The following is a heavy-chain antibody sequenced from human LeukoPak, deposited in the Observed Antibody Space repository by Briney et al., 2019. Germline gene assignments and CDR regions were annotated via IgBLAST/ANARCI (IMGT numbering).Heavy chain of an antibody. CDR1: GYTFTSYG. CDR2: TSAYNGNT. J-gene: IGHJ4*02. CDR3: ARAGHYYGSGSYLDY. D-gene: IGHD3-10*01. Sequence: ASVKVSCKASGYTFTSYGISWVRQAPGQGLEWMGWTSAYNGNTNYAQKLQGRVTMTTDTSTSTAYMELRSLRSDDTAVYYCARAGHYYGSGSYLDYWGQGTLVTVSS. V-gene: IGHV1-18*01.